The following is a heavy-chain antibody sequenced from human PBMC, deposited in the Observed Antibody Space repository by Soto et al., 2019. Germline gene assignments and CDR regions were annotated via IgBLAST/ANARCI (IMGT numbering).Heavy chain of an antibody. V-gene: IGHV3-21*01. CDR1: GFTFSSYT. Sequence: EVQLVESGGGLVKPGGSLRLSCAASGFTFSSYTMNWVRQAPGMGLEWVSSISSSSSQIYYADSVKGRFTISRDNAKNSLYLQMSSLRAEDTAVFYCARGDWFDPWGQGTLVTVSS. J-gene: IGHJ5*02. CDR2: ISSSSSQI. CDR3: ARGDWFDP.